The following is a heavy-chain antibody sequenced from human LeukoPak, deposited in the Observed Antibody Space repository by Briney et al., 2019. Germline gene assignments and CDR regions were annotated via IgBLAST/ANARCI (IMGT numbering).Heavy chain of an antibody. CDR2: ITWNRDNI. Sequence: PGGSLRLSCAASGFTFDDYAMHWVRQAPGKGLEWVSGITWNRDNIGYGDSVKGRFTISRDNSKNTLYLQMNSLRAEDTAVYYCARGDHGDYGENGMDVWGQGTMVTVSS. CDR1: GFTFDDYA. D-gene: IGHD4-17*01. J-gene: IGHJ6*02. V-gene: IGHV3-9*01. CDR3: ARGDHGDYGENGMDV.